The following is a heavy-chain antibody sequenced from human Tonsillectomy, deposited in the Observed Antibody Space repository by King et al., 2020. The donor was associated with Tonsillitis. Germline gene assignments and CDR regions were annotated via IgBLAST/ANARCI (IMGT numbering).Heavy chain of an antibody. V-gene: IGHV4-61*02. CDR3: ARGGDLSTGGSLFDP. D-gene: IGHD3-9*01. CDR2: IYTSGST. J-gene: IGHJ5*02. CDR1: GASISSANYY. Sequence: QLQESGPGLVKPSQTLSLTCTVSGASISSANYYWSWIRQPAGKGLEWIGRIYTSGSTNYNPSLASRVTMSTDTSRNHFSLKLSSVTAADTAVYYCARGGDLSTGGSLFDPWGQGTLVTVSS.